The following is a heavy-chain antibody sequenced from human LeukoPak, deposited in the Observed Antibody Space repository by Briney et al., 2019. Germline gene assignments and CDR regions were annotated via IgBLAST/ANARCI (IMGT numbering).Heavy chain of an antibody. CDR1: GYTFTGHY. CDR3: ARNYYDSSGYYKADY. J-gene: IGHJ4*02. D-gene: IGHD3-22*01. V-gene: IGHV1-8*02. CDR2: INPNSGNT. Sequence: ASVKVSCKASGYTFTGHYMHWVRQAPGQGLEWMGWINPNSGNTGYAQKFQGRVTMTRNTSISTAYMELSSLRSEDTAVYYCARNYYDSSGYYKADYWGQGTLVTVSS.